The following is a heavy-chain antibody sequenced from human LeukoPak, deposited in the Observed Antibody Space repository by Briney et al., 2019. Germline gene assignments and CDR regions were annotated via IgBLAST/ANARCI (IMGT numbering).Heavy chain of an antibody. V-gene: IGHV1-2*02. J-gene: IGHJ4*02. Sequence: ASVKVSCKASGYTFTGYYMHWVRQAPGQGLEWMGWINPNSGGTNYAQKFQGRVTMTRDTSISTAYMELSRLRSDDTAVYYCARGGTGDYSNYEFDYWGQGTLVTVSS. D-gene: IGHD4-11*01. CDR3: ARGGTGDYSNYEFDY. CDR2: INPNSGGT. CDR1: GYTFTGYY.